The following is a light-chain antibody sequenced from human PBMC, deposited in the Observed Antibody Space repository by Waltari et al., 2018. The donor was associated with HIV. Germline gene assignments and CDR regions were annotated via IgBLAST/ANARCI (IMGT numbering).Light chain of an antibody. Sequence: HSALTQPASVSGSPGQSITISCSGPTSDMSSLNFVSWYQQFPGRPPKLIIFEVSSRPSGISERFSGSKSGDTASLTISALRTEDEANYYCCSYAGGPFVFGSGT. CDR1: TSDMSSLNF. CDR3: CSYAGGPFV. CDR2: EVS. V-gene: IGLV2-23*02. J-gene: IGLJ1*01.